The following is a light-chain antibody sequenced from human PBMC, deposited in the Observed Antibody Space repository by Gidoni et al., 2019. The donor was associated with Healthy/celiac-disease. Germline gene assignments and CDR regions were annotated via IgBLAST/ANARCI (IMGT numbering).Light chain of an antibody. CDR2: GAS. CDR3: QQYGSSPPLT. CDR1: QSVSSSY. Sequence: DIVLTQYPGTLSLSPGERASLSCRASQSVSSSYLAWYHQKPGQAPRLLIYGASSRATGSPDRFSGSGSGTDFTLTISRLEPEDFAVYYCQQYGSSPPLTFGQGTKLEIK. J-gene: IGKJ2*01. V-gene: IGKV3-20*01.